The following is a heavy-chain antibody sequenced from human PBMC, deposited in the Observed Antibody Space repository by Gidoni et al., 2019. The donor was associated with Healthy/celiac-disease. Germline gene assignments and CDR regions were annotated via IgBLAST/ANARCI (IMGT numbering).Heavy chain of an antibody. CDR3: AKEWPPLWFDP. D-gene: IGHD5-12*01. CDR2: ISGSGGST. CDR1: GFPFSSYA. J-gene: IGHJ5*02. V-gene: IGHV3-23*01. Sequence: EVQLLESGGGLVQPGGSLRLSCAASGFPFSSYAMSGVRQAPGKGLEGVAAISGSGGSTYYADSVKCRFTISRDNSKNTLYLQMNSLRAEDTAVYYCAKEWPPLWFDPWGQGTLVTVSS.